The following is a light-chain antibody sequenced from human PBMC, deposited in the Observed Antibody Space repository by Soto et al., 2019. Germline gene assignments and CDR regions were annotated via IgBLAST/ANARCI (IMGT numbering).Light chain of an antibody. CDR2: SAS. V-gene: IGKV3-15*01. CDR1: LSISNN. Sequence: VMTQSPATLSASPGERATLSCRASLSISNNLAWYQQKPGQAPMLHIYSASTRATAIPARFSGSASGTEFTLTISSLQSEDFAVYYCQQYNEWPLTFGGGTKVETK. J-gene: IGKJ4*01. CDR3: QQYNEWPLT.